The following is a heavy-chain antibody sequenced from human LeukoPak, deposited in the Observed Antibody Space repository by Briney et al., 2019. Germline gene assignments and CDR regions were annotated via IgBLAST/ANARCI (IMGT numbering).Heavy chain of an antibody. Sequence: ASVKVSCKASGYTFTIYDINWVRQAPGQGLEWVGWMNPNSGGTVYAQNFQGRVTMTRDTSIGTAYMDLNSLRSEDTAVYYCARVEGAFDYWGQGTLVTVSS. CDR2: MNPNSGGT. J-gene: IGHJ4*02. CDR1: GYTFTIYD. V-gene: IGHV1-8*01. CDR3: ARVEGAFDY.